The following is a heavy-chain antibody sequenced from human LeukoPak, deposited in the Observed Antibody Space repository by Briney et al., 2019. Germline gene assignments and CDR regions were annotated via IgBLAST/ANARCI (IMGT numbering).Heavy chain of an antibody. CDR2: ISSSSSDT. Sequence: PGGSLRLSCAASGFSFSDCHMSWIRQAPGKGLEWISYISSSSSDTNYADSVRGRFTISRDNANNSLYLQMDSLRVEDTAVYYCASGITAAVWGQGTLVTVSS. CDR1: GFSFSDCH. V-gene: IGHV3-11*06. D-gene: IGHD6-13*01. CDR3: ASGITAAV. J-gene: IGHJ4*02.